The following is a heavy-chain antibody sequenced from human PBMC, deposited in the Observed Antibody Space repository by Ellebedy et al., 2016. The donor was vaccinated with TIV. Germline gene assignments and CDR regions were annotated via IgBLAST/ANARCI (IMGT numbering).Heavy chain of an antibody. CDR3: ATNGDGKYYYYYGMDV. CDR1: GFTVSSNY. J-gene: IGHJ6*02. CDR2: IYSGGST. V-gene: IGHV3-53*01. D-gene: IGHD4-17*01. Sequence: GGSLRLSXAASGFTVSSNYMSWVRQAPGKGLEWVSVIYSGGSTYYADSVKGRFTISRDNSKNTLYLQMNSLRAEDTAVYYCATNGDGKYYYYYGMDVWGQGTTVTVSS.